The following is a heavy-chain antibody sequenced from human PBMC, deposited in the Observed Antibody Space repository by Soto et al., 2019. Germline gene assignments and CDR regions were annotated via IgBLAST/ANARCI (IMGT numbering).Heavy chain of an antibody. CDR2: VNPSGGHT. V-gene: IGHV1-46*01. Sequence: QVQLMQSGAEVKKPGASVKVSCKASGDTFTNYYIHWVRQAPGQGLEWMGTVNPSGGHTTYSQNFLGRVTMTRDTSTSTLYMELTSLTSADTAVYYCASGGHVVVVTAAFDYWGQGTLVTVSS. CDR3: ASGGHVVVVTAAFDY. J-gene: IGHJ4*02. CDR1: GDTFTNYY. D-gene: IGHD2-21*02.